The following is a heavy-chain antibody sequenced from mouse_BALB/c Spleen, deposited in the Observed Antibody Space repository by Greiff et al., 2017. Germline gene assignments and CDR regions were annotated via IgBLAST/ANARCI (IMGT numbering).Heavy chain of an antibody. CDR1: GYSITSDYA. Sequence: EVKLQESGPGLVKPSQSLSLTCTVTGYSITSDYAWNWIRQFPGNKLEWMGYISYSGSTSYNPSLKSRISITRDTSKNQFFLQLNSVTTEDTATYYCARSTPQLGPFAYWGQGTLVTVSA. CDR3: ARSTPQLGPFAY. V-gene: IGHV3-2*02. D-gene: IGHD4-1*02. CDR2: ISYSGST. J-gene: IGHJ3*01.